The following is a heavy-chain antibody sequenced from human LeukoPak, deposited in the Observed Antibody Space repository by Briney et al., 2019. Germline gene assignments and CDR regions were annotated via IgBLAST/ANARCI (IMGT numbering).Heavy chain of an antibody. V-gene: IGHV3-30*04. J-gene: IGHJ3*02. CDR3: ATGDYGAFDI. Sequence: GGSLRLSCAPSGFTFSTYAMHWVRQAPGKGLEWVAVISYDGSNKYYADSVKGRFTISRDNSKNTLYLQMNSLRAEDTAVYYCATGDYGAFDIWGQGTMVTVSS. D-gene: IGHD4-17*01. CDR2: ISYDGSNK. CDR1: GFTFSTYA.